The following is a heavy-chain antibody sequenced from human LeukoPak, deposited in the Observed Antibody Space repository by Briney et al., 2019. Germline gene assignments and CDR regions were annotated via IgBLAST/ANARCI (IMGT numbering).Heavy chain of an antibody. J-gene: IGHJ4*02. CDR3: AKFRLGDQVALAN. CDR1: GFTFSSYG. D-gene: IGHD4-17*01. CDR2: ISGSGGST. V-gene: IGHV3-23*01. Sequence: HTGGTLRLSCAASGFTFSSYGMSWVRQAPGKGLEWVSAISGSGGSTYYADSGKGRFTISRDNSKNTLYLQMNSLRAEDTAVYYCAKFRLGDQVALANWGQGTLVTVSS.